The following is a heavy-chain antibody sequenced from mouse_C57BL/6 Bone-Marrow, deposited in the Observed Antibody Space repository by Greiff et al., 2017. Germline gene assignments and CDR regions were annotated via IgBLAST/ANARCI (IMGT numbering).Heavy chain of an antibody. CDR2: IDPENGDT. CDR1: GFNIKDDY. CDR3: TKAYYGNFDV. D-gene: IGHD2-10*01. V-gene: IGHV14-4*01. Sequence: VQLKQSGAELVRPGASVKLSCTASGFNIKDDYMHWVKQRPEQGLEWIGWIDPENGDTEYASKFQGKATITADTSSNTAYLQLSSLTSEDTAVYYCTKAYYGNFDVWGTGTTVTVSS. J-gene: IGHJ1*03.